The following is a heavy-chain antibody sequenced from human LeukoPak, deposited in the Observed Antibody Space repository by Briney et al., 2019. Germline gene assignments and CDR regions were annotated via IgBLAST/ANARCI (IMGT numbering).Heavy chain of an antibody. Sequence: GGSLRLSCAASGFTFSTSWMHWVRQAPGKGLVWVSHINRDGSRTTYADSVKGRFTISRDNSKNTLYLQMNSLRAEDTALYYCANGRRTPLVGTTTKSWIDYWGQGTLVTVSS. CDR1: GFTFSTSW. V-gene: IGHV3-74*01. D-gene: IGHD1-26*01. CDR3: ANGRRTPLVGTTTKSWIDY. CDR2: INRDGSRT. J-gene: IGHJ4*02.